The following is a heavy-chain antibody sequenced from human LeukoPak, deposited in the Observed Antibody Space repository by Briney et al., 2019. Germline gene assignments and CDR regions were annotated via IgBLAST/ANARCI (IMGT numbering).Heavy chain of an antibody. CDR3: ARVHPDCSGGSCYYRFDP. CDR2: INPNSGGT. V-gene: IGHV1-2*02. D-gene: IGHD2-15*01. J-gene: IGHJ5*02. CDR1: GYTFTGYY. Sequence: ASVKVSCKASGYTFTGYYMHWVRQAPGQGLEWMGWINPNSGGTNYAKKFQGRVTMTRDTSISTAYMELSRLRSDNTAVYYCARVHPDCSGGSCYYRFDPWGQGTLVTVSS.